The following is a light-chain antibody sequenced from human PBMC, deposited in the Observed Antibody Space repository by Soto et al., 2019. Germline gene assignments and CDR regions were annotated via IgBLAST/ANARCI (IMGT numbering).Light chain of an antibody. CDR3: NSYTSSSSFPYV. Sequence: QSALTQPASVSGSPGQSITISCTGTSSDVGGYNYVSWYQQHPGKAPKLMIYDVSNRPSGVSNRFSGTKSSNTASLTISWLQAEDEADYYCNSYTSSSSFPYVFGTGTKLTVL. CDR2: DVS. V-gene: IGLV2-14*01. CDR1: SSDVGGYNY. J-gene: IGLJ1*01.